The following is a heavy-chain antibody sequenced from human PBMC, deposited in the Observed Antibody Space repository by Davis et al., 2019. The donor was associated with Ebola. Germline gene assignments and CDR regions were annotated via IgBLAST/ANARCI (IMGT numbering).Heavy chain of an antibody. CDR2: IYYSRST. D-gene: IGHD1-26*01. J-gene: IGHJ6*02. Sequence: SETLSLTCTVSGGSISSSSYYWGWIRQPPGKGLEWIGSIYYSRSTYYNPSLKSRVTISVDTSKNQFSLKLSSVTAADTAVYYCARGRDSGSYYYGMDVWGQGTTVTVSS. CDR1: GGSISSSSYY. CDR3: ARGRDSGSYYYGMDV. V-gene: IGHV4-39*07.